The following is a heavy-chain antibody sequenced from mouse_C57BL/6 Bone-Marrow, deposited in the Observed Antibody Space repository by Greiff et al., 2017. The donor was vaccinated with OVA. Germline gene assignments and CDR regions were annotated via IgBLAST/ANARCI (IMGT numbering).Heavy chain of an antibody. Sequence: QVQLQQSGAELVRPGASVTLSCKASGYTFTDYEMHWVKQTPVHGLEWIGAIDPETGGTAYNQKFKGKSILTADKSSRTAYMELRSLTSEDYAVYYCTRGYSNYYAMDYWGQGTSVTVSS. CDR3: TRGYSNYYAMDY. CDR2: IDPETGGT. D-gene: IGHD2-5*01. V-gene: IGHV1-15*01. J-gene: IGHJ4*01. CDR1: GYTFTDYE.